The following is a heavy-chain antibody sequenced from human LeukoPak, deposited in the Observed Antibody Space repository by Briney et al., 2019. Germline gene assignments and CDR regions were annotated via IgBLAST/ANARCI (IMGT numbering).Heavy chain of an antibody. Sequence: PSGTLSVTCAVSGGSISSRNWWSWVRQPPGKGLEWIREIYHSGSTNYNPSLKSRVTISVDKSKNQFSLKLSSVTAADTAVYYCASVDVVVPADEESNYYSYGMYVWGKGTTVTVSS. CDR1: GGSISSRNW. J-gene: IGHJ6*04. CDR3: ASVDVVVPADEESNYYSYGMYV. CDR2: IYHSGST. D-gene: IGHD2-2*01. V-gene: IGHV4-4*02.